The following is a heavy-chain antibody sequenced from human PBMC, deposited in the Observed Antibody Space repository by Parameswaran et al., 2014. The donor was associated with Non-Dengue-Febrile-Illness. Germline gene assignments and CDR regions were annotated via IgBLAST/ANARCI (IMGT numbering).Heavy chain of an antibody. CDR3: ARDVGLSLDY. D-gene: IGHD2-15*01. Sequence: RWIRQPPGKGLEWIGYIYYSGSTNYNPSLKSRVTISVDTSKNQFSLKLSSVTAADTAVYYCARDVGLSLDYWGQGTLVTVSS. V-gene: IGHV4-59*01. CDR2: IYYSGST. J-gene: IGHJ4*02.